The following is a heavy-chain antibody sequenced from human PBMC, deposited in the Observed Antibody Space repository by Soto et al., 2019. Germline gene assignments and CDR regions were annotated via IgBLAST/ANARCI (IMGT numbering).Heavy chain of an antibody. J-gene: IGHJ4*02. V-gene: IGHV3-9*01. CDR1: GFTFDDYA. D-gene: IGHD3-22*01. Sequence: EVQLVESGGGLVQPGRSLRLSCAASGFTFDDYAMHWVRQAPGKGLEWVSGISWNSGSIGYADSVKGRFTISRDNSKNTLYLQMNSLRAEDTAVYYCAKGGNYYDSEGFDYWGQGTLVTVSS. CDR2: ISWNSGSI. CDR3: AKGGNYYDSEGFDY.